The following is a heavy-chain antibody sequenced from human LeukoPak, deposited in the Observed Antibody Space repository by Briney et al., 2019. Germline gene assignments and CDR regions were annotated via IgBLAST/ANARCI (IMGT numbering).Heavy chain of an antibody. V-gene: IGHV3-7*05. J-gene: IGHJ6*02. D-gene: IGHD2-8*01. Sequence: GGSLRLSCAASGFTLSNYWMTWVRQAPGKGLEWVANMNQDGSERYYVDSVKGRFTISRDNAKKSLYLQMNSLRAEDTALYYCAKDLRTIILYFPGMDVWGQGTTVTVSS. CDR2: MNQDGSER. CDR3: AKDLRTIILYFPGMDV. CDR1: GFTLSNYW.